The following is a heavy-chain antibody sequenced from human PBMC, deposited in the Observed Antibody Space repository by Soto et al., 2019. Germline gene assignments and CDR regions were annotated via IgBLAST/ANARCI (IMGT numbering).Heavy chain of an antibody. J-gene: IGHJ4*02. V-gene: IGHV3-23*01. D-gene: IGHD3-16*02. CDR1: GFTFNNFA. CDR3: AKVSDYTRGSYPRELDY. Sequence: EVQLLESGGGLVQPGGSLRLSCAASGFTFNNFAIFWVRQAPGRGLEWVSSISRSGGAAHYADSVNGRFTVSRDNSKNTVFLQMDSLRADYTAVYYCAKVSDYTRGSYPRELDYWGQGTLGTVSS. CDR2: ISRSGGAA.